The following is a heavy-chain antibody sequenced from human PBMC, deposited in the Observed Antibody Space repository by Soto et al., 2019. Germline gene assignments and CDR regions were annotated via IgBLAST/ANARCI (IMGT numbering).Heavy chain of an antibody. D-gene: IGHD6-19*01. V-gene: IGHV4-39*01. CDR1: GDSITRNNHF. J-gene: IGHJ4*02. CDR2: IQYGGTT. Sequence: QLQLQESGPGLVKASETLSLTCTVPGDSITRNNHFWGWIRQSPGKGLEWIGSIQYGGTTNYNPSLKSRVIMSAETSKNQFSLMMNSVTAADTAVYYCARLGSSGWYQGSYFDYWGQGTLVTVSS. CDR3: ARLGSSGWYQGSYFDY.